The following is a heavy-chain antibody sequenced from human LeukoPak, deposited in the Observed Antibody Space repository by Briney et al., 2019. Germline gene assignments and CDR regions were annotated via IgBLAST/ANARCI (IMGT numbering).Heavy chain of an antibody. V-gene: IGHV4-38-2*02. D-gene: IGHD2-2*01. J-gene: IGHJ6*03. Sequence: PSETLSLTCTVSGYSISSGYYWGWIRQPPGKGLEWIGSIYHSGSTYYNPPLKSRVTISVDTSKNQFSLKLSSVTAADTAVYYCARVDCSSTSCFYYMDVWGKGTTVTVSS. CDR2: IYHSGST. CDR1: GYSISSGYY. CDR3: ARVDCSSTSCFYYMDV.